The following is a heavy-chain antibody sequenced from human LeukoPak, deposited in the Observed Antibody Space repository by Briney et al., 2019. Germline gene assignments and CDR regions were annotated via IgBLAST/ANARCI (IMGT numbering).Heavy chain of an antibody. J-gene: IGHJ4*02. V-gene: IGHV1-2*02. CDR3: ARDKSGNSGWYSYFDY. D-gene: IGHD6-19*01. CDR2: INPNSGST. CDR1: GYTFTGYY. Sequence: ASVKVSCKASGYTFTGYYMHWVRQAPGQGLEWMGWINPNSGSTNYAQKFQGRVTMTRDTSISTAYMELSRLRSDDTAVYYCARDKSGNSGWYSYFDYWGQGTLVTVSS.